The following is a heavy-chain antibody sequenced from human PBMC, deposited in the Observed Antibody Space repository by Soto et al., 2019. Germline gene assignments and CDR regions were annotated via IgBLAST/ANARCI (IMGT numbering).Heavy chain of an antibody. V-gene: IGHV4-38-2*02. CDR2: LYHIGST. CDR1: GYSISSGNY. CDR3: RSSTSCYDESCVDV. D-gene: IGHD2-2*01. Sequence: SETLSLTCTVSGYSISSGNYWAWIRQPPGRGLEWIGSLYHIGSTHYNTSLKSRVTISVDTSKNHFSLELSSVTAADTAIYYCRSSTSCYDESCVDVWGQGTMVTVSS. J-gene: IGHJ6*02.